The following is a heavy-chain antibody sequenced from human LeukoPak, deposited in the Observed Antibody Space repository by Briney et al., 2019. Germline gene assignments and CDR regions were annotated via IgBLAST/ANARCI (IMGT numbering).Heavy chain of an antibody. Sequence: ASVKVSCKASGYTFTSYYMHWVRQAPGQGLEWMGIINPSGGSTSYAQKFQGRVTMTRDTSTSTVYMELSSLRSEDTAVYYCARDGIEVTTGTTSRYYYYGMDVWGQGTTVTVSS. CDR1: GYTFTSYY. V-gene: IGHV1-46*01. D-gene: IGHD1-1*01. CDR3: ARDGIEVTTGTTSRYYYYGMDV. J-gene: IGHJ6*02. CDR2: INPSGGST.